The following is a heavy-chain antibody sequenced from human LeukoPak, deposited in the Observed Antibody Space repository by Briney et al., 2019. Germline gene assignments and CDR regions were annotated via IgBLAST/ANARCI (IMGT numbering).Heavy chain of an antibody. Sequence: ASVKDSCKASGYTFTSYDINWVRQATGQGVEWMGWMNPKRGNTGYAQKFQGRVTMTRNTSISTAYMELSSLRSEDTAVYYCAILSSYGGNLYYFDYWGQGTLVTVSS. D-gene: IGHD4-23*01. CDR1: GYTFTSYD. CDR3: AILSSYGGNLYYFDY. CDR2: MNPKRGNT. V-gene: IGHV1-8*01. J-gene: IGHJ4*02.